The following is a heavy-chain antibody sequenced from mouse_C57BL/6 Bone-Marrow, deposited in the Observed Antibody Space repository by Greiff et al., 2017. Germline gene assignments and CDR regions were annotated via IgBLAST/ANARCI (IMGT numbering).Heavy chain of an antibody. CDR2: INYDGSST. V-gene: IGHV5-16*01. J-gene: IGHJ2*01. Sequence: DVQLVESEGGLVQPGSSMKLSCTASGFTFSDYYMAWVRQVPEKGLEWVANINYDGSSTYYLDPLKSRFIISRDNAKNILYLQMSSLKSEDTATYYCAREEGYFDYWGQGTTLTVSS. CDR3: AREEGYFDY. CDR1: GFTFSDYY.